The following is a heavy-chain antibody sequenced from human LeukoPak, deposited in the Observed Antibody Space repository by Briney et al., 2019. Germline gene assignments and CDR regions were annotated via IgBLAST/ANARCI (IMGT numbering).Heavy chain of an antibody. D-gene: IGHD6-19*01. J-gene: IGHJ4*02. Sequence: GGSLRLSCAASGFTFDDYTMHWVRQAPGKGLEWVSLISWDGGSTYYADSVKGRFTISRDNSKNSLYLQMTSLRTEDTALYYCAKDLLTGYSSGLDIDYWGQGTLVTVSS. V-gene: IGHV3-43*01. CDR3: AKDLLTGYSSGLDIDY. CDR1: GFTFDDYT. CDR2: ISWDGGST.